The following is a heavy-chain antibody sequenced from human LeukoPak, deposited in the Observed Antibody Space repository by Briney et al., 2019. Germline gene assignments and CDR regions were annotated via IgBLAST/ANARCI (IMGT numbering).Heavy chain of an antibody. CDR3: ARVGYYYDDNCDAFDI. V-gene: IGHV3-74*01. J-gene: IGHJ3*02. CDR2: INSDGSTT. D-gene: IGHD3-22*01. Sequence: GGSLRLSCAASGFTLSNYWMHWVRQTPGKGLVWVSRINSDGSTTNYVDSVKGRFTISRDNAKNTLYLQMNSLRAEDTAMYYCARVGYYYDDNCDAFDIWGQGTMVTVSS. CDR1: GFTLSNYW.